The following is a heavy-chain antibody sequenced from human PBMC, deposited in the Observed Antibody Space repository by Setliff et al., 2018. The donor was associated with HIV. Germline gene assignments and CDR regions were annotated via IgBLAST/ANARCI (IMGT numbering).Heavy chain of an antibody. J-gene: IGHJ4*02. Sequence: SETLSLTCTVSSGSISSSSCDWGWIRQPPGDGLEWIGSIYHTGSTYYKPSLKGRVTISVDTSKNQFSLRLSSVAAGDTAVYYCARSIVPVASCYYYFEYWGQGTLVTVSS. D-gene: IGHD3-3*01. V-gene: IGHV4-39*01. CDR3: ARSIVPVASCYYYFEY. CDR2: IYHTGST. CDR1: SGSISSSSCD.